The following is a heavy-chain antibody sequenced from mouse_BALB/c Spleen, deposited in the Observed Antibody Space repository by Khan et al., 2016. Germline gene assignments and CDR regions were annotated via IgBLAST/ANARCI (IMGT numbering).Heavy chain of an antibody. Sequence: EVKLLESGGGLVQPGGSLKLSCEVSGFDFSRFWMSWVRQAPGKGLEWIGEINPDSSTINYTPSLKDKFIISRDNAKKTLYLQMSKVRSADTARYYCASPTVGMDYWGQGTSVTVSS. CDR2: INPDSSTI. D-gene: IGHD1-1*01. CDR1: GFDFSRFW. V-gene: IGHV4-1*02. J-gene: IGHJ4*01. CDR3: ASPTVGMDY.